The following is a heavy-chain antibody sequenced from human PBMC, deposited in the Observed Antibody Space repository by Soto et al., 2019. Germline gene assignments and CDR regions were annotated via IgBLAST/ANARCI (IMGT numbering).Heavy chain of an antibody. CDR2: ISGSGGST. J-gene: IGHJ5*02. Sequence: GGSLRLSCAASGFTFSSYAMSWVRQAPGKGLEWVSAISGSGGSTYYADSVKGRFTISRDNSKNTLYLQMNSLRAEDTAVYYCAKDSGVRGGDYLNWFDPWGQGTLVTVSS. V-gene: IGHV3-23*01. CDR3: AKDSGVRGGDYLNWFDP. D-gene: IGHD3-10*01. CDR1: GFTFSSYA.